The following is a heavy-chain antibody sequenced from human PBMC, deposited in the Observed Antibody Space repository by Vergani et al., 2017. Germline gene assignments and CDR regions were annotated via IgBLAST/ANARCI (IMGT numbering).Heavy chain of an antibody. Sequence: QLQLQESGPGLVKPSATLSLTCSVSGASIRSSNYYWGWIRQPPGKGLEWIASIYYSGSTYYNPSLKSRVTISVDTSKNQFSLKLRSGTGADTAVYFCARHSTVEWLVKLGWIDPWGQGILVTVSS. CDR3: ARHSTVEWLVKLGWIDP. D-gene: IGHD6-19*01. CDR2: IYYSGST. V-gene: IGHV4-39*01. J-gene: IGHJ5*02. CDR1: GASIRSSNYY.